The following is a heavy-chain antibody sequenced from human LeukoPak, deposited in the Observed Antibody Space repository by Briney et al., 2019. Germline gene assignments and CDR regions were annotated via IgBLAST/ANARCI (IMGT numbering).Heavy chain of an antibody. CDR1: GVSFSGYY. V-gene: IGHV4-59*01. Sequence: SETLSLTCAVYGVSFSGYYWSWIRQPPGKGLEWIGYIYYSGSTNYNPSLKSRVTISVDTSKNQFSLKLSSVTAADTAVYYCARDPGEIAVAGTGYFDYWGQGTLVTVSS. J-gene: IGHJ4*02. CDR2: IYYSGST. CDR3: ARDPGEIAVAGTGYFDY. D-gene: IGHD6-19*01.